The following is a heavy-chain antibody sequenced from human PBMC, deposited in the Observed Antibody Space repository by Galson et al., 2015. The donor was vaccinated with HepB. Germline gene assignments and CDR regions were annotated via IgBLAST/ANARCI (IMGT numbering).Heavy chain of an antibody. J-gene: IGHJ1*01. CDR2: ISAYNGNT. V-gene: IGHV1-18*01. Sequence: SVKVSCKASGYTFTSYGISWVRQAPGQGLEWMGWISAYNGNTNYAQKLQGRVTMTTDTSTSTAYMELRSLRSDDTAVYYCARDSLRFGWNYVDFQHWGQGTLVTVSS. CDR3: ARDSLRFGWNYVDFQH. CDR1: GYTFTSYG. D-gene: IGHD1-7*01.